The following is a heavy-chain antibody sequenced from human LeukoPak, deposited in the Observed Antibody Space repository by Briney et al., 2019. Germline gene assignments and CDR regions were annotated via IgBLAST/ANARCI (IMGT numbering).Heavy chain of an antibody. Sequence: GESLRLSCAASGFTFSNYGMSWVRQAPGKGLEWVSVIRGSGGGTYYADSVKGRFTISRDNSKNTVYLQMNSLRAKGTAVYYCVKARMPHCGTDCLESWGQGTLVTVSS. CDR2: IRGSGGGT. CDR1: GFTFSNYG. J-gene: IGHJ4*02. D-gene: IGHD2-21*02. V-gene: IGHV3-23*01. CDR3: VKARMPHCGTDCLES.